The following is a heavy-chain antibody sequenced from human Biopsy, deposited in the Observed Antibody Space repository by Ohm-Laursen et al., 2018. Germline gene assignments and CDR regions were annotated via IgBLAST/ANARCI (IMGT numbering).Heavy chain of an antibody. J-gene: IGHJ2*01. CDR3: ARHAPSYSGSYWRYFDL. V-gene: IGHV4-59*08. CDR2: IYYTGST. Sequence: TLSLTCTVSGGSISGSSWSWIRQPPGKGLEWIGYIYYTGSTNYNPSLKSRVTISVDTSMNPLSLRLTSVTAADTAVYYCARHAPSYSGSYWRYFDLWGRGTLVTVSS. CDR1: GGSISGSS. D-gene: IGHD1-26*01.